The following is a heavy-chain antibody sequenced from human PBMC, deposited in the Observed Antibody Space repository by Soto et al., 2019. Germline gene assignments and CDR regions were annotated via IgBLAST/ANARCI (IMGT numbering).Heavy chain of an antibody. J-gene: IGHJ5*02. Sequence: QLQLQESGPGLVKPSETLSLTCTVSGDSITNSNYYWGWFRQPPGKGLEWIASIYSIGSTYYNPSLKSRVTISVDTSNTQFSLNLNSVTASDTAVYYCAGRNSLASVSLNFRELSNYKWIDPWGPGTRVTVSS. D-gene: IGHD3-16*02. CDR1: GDSITNSNYY. V-gene: IGHV4-39*01. CDR3: AGRNSLASVSLNFRELSNYKWIDP. CDR2: IYSIGST.